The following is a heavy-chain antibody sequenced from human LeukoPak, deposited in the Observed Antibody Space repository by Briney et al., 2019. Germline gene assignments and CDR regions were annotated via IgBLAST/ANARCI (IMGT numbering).Heavy chain of an antibody. CDR2: ISGSGGGT. Sequence: PGGSLRLSCAVSGISLSNYGMSWVRQAPGKGLEWVAGISGSGGGTNYADSVKGRFTISRDNPKNTLYLQMNSLRAEDTAVYYCAKSSPMTMVRGANDYWGQGTLVTVPS. D-gene: IGHD3-10*01. CDR1: GISLSNYG. CDR3: AKSSPMTMVRGANDY. V-gene: IGHV3-23*01. J-gene: IGHJ4*02.